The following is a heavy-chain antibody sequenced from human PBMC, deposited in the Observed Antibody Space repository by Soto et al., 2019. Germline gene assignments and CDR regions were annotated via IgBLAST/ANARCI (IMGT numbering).Heavy chain of an antibody. D-gene: IGHD5-12*01. Sequence: ASVKVSCKASGYTFTGYYMHWVRQAPGQGLEWMGWINPNSGGTNYAQKFQGRVTMTRDTSISTAYMELSRLRSDDTAVYYCARVNVDIVATTGFDDDFDICGHGTMVTVS. V-gene: IGHV1-2*02. CDR3: ARVNVDIVATTGFDDDFDI. J-gene: IGHJ3*02. CDR1: GYTFTGYY. CDR2: INPNSGGT.